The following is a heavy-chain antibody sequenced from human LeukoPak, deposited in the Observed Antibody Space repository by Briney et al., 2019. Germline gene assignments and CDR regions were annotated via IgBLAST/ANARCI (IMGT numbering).Heavy chain of an antibody. CDR3: VRNYYEISGYYYLLDY. V-gene: IGHV3-7*04. CDR2: IKQDGSEK. CDR1: GFAFRSYW. J-gene: IGHJ4*02. D-gene: IGHD3-22*01. Sequence: GGSLRLSCAASGFAFRSYWMTWVRQAPGKGLEWVANIKQDGSEKFFVDSVKGRFTISRDNAKNSLFLQMNNLRAEDTAVYYCVRNYYEISGYYYLLDYWGQGTLVTVSS.